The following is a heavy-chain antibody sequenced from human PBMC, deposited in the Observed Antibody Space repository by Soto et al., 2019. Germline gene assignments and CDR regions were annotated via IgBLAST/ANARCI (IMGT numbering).Heavy chain of an antibody. J-gene: IGHJ5*02. CDR2: IYPGDFDT. Sequence: GESLKISCRVSGDSFTTYWVAWVRQMPGKGLEWMGIIYPGDFDTRYSPSFQGQVTISVDKSINTAYLQWNSLKASDSAMYYCARKHSRGCFNWFDPWGQGTLVTVSS. CDR1: GDSFTTYW. V-gene: IGHV5-51*01. CDR3: ARKHSRGCFNWFDP. D-gene: IGHD3-22*01.